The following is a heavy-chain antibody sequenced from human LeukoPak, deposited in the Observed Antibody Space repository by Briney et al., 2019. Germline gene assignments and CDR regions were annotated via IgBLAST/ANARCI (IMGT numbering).Heavy chain of an antibody. CDR3: ARHDRYYFDY. J-gene: IGHJ4*02. CDR1: GGSISSSSYY. CDR2: IYYSGST. V-gene: IGHV4-39*01. Sequence: SETLSLTCTVSGGSISSSSYYWGWIRQPPGKGLEWIGSIYYSGSTNYNPSLKSRVTISVDTSKNQFSLKLSSVTAADTAVYYCARHDRYYFDYWGQGTLVTVSS.